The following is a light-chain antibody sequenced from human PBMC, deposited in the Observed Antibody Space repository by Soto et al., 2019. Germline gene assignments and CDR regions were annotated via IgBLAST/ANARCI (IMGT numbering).Light chain of an antibody. Sequence: DIQVTQSPPTLSASVGDRVTITCRASQTISTWMAWCQQKPGKAPKLLVYDASTLQSGVASRFSGSGSGTEFTLIISGLQPDDSATYYCQPYNSYSRTFGQGTKVDIK. J-gene: IGKJ1*01. CDR2: DAS. CDR3: QPYNSYSRT. CDR1: QTISTW. V-gene: IGKV1-5*01.